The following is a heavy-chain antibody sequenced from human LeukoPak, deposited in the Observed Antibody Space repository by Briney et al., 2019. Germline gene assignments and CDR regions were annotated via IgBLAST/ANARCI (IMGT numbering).Heavy chain of an antibody. D-gene: IGHD3-16*02. V-gene: IGHV1-18*01. Sequence: ASAKVSCKASGYTFTSYGISWVRQAPGQGLEWMGWISAYNGNTNYAQKLQGRVTMTTDTSTSTAYMELRSLRSDDTAVYYCARGAPVENYVWGSYRYAQNWFDPWGQGTLVTVSS. CDR1: GYTFTSYG. CDR3: ARGAPVENYVWGSYRYAQNWFDP. CDR2: ISAYNGNT. J-gene: IGHJ5*02.